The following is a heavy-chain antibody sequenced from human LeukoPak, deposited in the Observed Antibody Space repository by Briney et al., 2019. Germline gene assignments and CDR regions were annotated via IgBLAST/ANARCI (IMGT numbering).Heavy chain of an antibody. D-gene: IGHD2-15*01. Sequence: SETLSLTCAVYGGSFSGYYWSWIRQPPGKGLEWIGEINHSGSTNYNPSFKSRVTISVDTSKNQFSLKLSSVTAADTAVFYCARRRSGGKGMDVWGKGTTVTVSS. CDR1: GGSFSGYY. V-gene: IGHV4-34*01. CDR3: ARRRSGGKGMDV. J-gene: IGHJ6*04. CDR2: INHSGST.